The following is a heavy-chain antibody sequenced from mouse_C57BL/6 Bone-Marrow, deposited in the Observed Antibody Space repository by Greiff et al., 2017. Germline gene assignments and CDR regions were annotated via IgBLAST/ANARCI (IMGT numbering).Heavy chain of an antibody. D-gene: IGHD2-2*01. V-gene: IGHV5-15*01. CDR1: GFTFSDYG. Sequence: EVKLMASGGGLVQPGGSLKLSCAASGFTFSDYGMAWVRQAPRQGPEWVAFISNLAYSIYYADTVTGRFTISREHAKNTLYLEMSSLRSEDTAMYYCARLVGYPYYFDFWGKGTTLTVSS. CDR2: ISNLAYSI. J-gene: IGHJ2*01. CDR3: ARLVGYPYYFDF.